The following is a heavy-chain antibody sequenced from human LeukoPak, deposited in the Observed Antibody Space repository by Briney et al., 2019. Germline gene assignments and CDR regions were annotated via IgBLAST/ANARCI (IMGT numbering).Heavy chain of an antibody. CDR3: ARAFYPGYSSGWYHY. CDR1: GYSFTSYW. J-gene: IGHJ4*02. D-gene: IGHD6-19*01. Sequence: GESLKISCKGSGYSFTSYWIGWVRQMPGKGLEWMGIIYPGDSDTRYSPSFQGQVTISADKSISTAYLQWSSLKASDTTMYYCARAFYPGYSSGWYHYWGQGTMVTVSS. V-gene: IGHV5-51*01. CDR2: IYPGDSDT.